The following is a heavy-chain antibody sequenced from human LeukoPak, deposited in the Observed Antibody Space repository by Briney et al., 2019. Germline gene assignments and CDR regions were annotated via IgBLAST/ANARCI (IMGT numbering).Heavy chain of an antibody. Sequence: ASVNISCKASGYTFTNYYIHWVRQAPGQGLEWMGIINPSGGSTRSAQKFQGRVTMTRDTSTSTVHMELSSLRSEDTAVYYCARGGITTIIVDTQNVDYWGQGTLVTVPS. CDR3: ARGGITTIIVDTQNVDY. J-gene: IGHJ4*02. V-gene: IGHV1-46*01. CDR2: INPSGGST. CDR1: GYTFTNYY. D-gene: IGHD3-22*01.